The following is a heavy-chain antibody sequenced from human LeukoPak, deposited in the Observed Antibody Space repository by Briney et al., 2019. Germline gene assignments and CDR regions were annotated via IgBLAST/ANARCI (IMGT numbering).Heavy chain of an antibody. J-gene: IGHJ4*02. CDR3: ARQYSSSWEVDY. CDR2: ISSSGSTI. Sequence: RPGGSLRLSCAASGFTFSSYEMNWVRQAPGKGLEWVSYISSSGSTIYYADSVKGRFTISRDNSKNTLYLQMNSLRAEDTAVYYCARQYSSSWEVDYWGQGTLVTVSS. V-gene: IGHV3-48*03. D-gene: IGHD6-13*01. CDR1: GFTFSSYE.